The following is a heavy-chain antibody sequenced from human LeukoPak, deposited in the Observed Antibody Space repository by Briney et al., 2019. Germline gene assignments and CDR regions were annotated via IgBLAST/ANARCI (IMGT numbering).Heavy chain of an antibody. Sequence: PGGSLRLSCAASGFTVSSNYMSWVRQAPGKGLEWVSVIYSGGSTYYADSVKGRFTISRDNSQNTLYLQMNSLRAEDTAVYYCARGSGSYYAPPWYWGQGTLVTVSS. D-gene: IGHD3-10*01. V-gene: IGHV3-53*01. J-gene: IGHJ4*02. CDR3: ARGSGSYYAPPWY. CDR2: IYSGGST. CDR1: GFTVSSNY.